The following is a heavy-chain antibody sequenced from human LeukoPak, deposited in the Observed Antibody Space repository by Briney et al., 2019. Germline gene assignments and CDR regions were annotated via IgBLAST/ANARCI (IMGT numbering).Heavy chain of an antibody. Sequence: KPAETLSLTCTVSGGSISSYYWSWIRQPAGKGLEWIGRIYTGGSTNYNPSLKSRVTMSVDTSKNQFSLKLNSVTAADTAVYYCARIYYSRFDPWGQGTLVTVSS. CDR2: IYTGGST. CDR3: ARIYYSRFDP. J-gene: IGHJ5*02. CDR1: GGSISSYY. D-gene: IGHD3-10*01. V-gene: IGHV4-4*07.